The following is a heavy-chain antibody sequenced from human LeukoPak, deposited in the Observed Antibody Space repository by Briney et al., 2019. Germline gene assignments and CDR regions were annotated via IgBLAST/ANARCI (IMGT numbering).Heavy chain of an antibody. CDR2: MNPNSGNT. J-gene: IGHJ6*03. CDR1: GYTFTSYD. CDR3: ARGAAMYYDFRSGYYYYYYYYMDV. Sequence: ASVKVSCKASGYTFTSYDINWVRQATGQGLEWMGWMNPNSGNTGYAQKFQGRVTMTRNTSISTAYMELSSLRSEDTAVYYCARGAAMYYDFRSGYYYYYYYYMDVWGKGTTVTVSS. D-gene: IGHD3-3*01. V-gene: IGHV1-8*01.